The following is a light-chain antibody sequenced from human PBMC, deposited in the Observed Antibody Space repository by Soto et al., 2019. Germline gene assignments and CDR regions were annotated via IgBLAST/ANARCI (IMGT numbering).Light chain of an antibody. CDR3: SAYTVSRTYV. CDR2: NVY. CDR1: SSNIGAHYD. Sequence: QSVLTQPPSVSGAPGQRVTISCTGSSSNIGAHYDVHWYQQLPGKAPKLMIYNVYDRPSGISYRFSGSKSGNTASLTISGLQGEDEADYYCSAYTVSRTYVFGTGTKVTVL. J-gene: IGLJ1*01. V-gene: IGLV1-40*01.